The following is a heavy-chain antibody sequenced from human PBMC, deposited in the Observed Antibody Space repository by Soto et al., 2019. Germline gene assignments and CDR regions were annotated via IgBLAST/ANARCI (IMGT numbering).Heavy chain of an antibody. Sequence: PSETLSLTCTVSGGSISSGGYYWSWIRQHPGKGLEWIGYIYYSGSTYYNPSLKSRVTISVDTSKNQFSLKLSSVTAADTAVYYCARAKGITMIVNYWGQGTLVTVS. V-gene: IGHV4-31*03. J-gene: IGHJ4*02. CDR2: IYYSGST. D-gene: IGHD3-22*01. CDR3: ARAKGITMIVNY. CDR1: GGSISSGGYY.